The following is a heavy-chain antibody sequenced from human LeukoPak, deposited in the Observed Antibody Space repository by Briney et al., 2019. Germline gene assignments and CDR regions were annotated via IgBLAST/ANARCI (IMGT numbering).Heavy chain of an antibody. V-gene: IGHV3-48*03. CDR1: GFTFSSYE. J-gene: IGHJ4*02. CDR2: ISSSGSTI. D-gene: IGHD3-22*01. Sequence: GGSLRLSCAASGFTFSSYEMNWVRQAPGKGLEWVSYISSSGSTIYYADSVKGRFTISRDNAKNSLYLQMNSLRAEDTAVYYCARDKGTCYYDSSPEGYWGQGTLVTVSS. CDR3: ARDKGTCYYDSSPEGY.